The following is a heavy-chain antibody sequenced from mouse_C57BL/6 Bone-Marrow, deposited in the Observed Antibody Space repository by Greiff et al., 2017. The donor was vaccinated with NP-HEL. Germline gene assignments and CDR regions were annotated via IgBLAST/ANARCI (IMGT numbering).Heavy chain of an antibody. V-gene: IGHV1-52*01. J-gene: IGHJ2*01. CDR2: IDPSDSET. CDR3: ARELMTTVVAYYFDY. D-gene: IGHD1-1*01. CDR1: GYTFTSYW. Sequence: QVQLQQPGAELVRPGSSVKLSCKASGYTFTSYWMHWVKQRPIQGLEWIGNIDPSDSETHYNQKFKDKATLTVDKSSSTAYMQLSSLTSEDSAVYYCARELMTTVVAYYFDYWGQGTTLTVSS.